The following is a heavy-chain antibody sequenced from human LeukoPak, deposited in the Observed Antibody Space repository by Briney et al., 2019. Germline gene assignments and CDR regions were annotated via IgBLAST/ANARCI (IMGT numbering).Heavy chain of an antibody. D-gene: IGHD1-26*01. J-gene: IGHJ4*02. CDR3: ARDHDGSYFDY. CDR2: IYYSGST. CDR1: GGSISSYY. V-gene: IGHV4-59*01. Sequence: SSETLSLTCAVSGGSISSYYWSWIRQPPGKGLEWIGYIYYSGSTNYNPSLKSRVTISVDTSKNQFSLKLSSVTAADTAVYYCARDHDGSYFDYWGQGTLVTVSS.